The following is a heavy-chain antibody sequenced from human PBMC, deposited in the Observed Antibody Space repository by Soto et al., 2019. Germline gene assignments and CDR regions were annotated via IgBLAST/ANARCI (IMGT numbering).Heavy chain of an antibody. D-gene: IGHD3-10*01. J-gene: IGHJ5*02. CDR3: ARAFPISGVRGVLGWFDP. V-gene: IGHV1-69*12. CDR2: IIPIFGTA. Sequence: QVQLVQSGAEVKKPGSSVKVSCKASGGTFSSYAISWVRQAPGQGLEWMGGIIPIFGTANYAQKFQGRVTITADESTSTDYMELSSLRSEDTAVYYCARAFPISGVRGVLGWFDPWGQGTLVTVSS. CDR1: GGTFSSYA.